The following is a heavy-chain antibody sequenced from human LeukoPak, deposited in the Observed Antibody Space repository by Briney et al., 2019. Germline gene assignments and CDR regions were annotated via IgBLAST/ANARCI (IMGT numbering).Heavy chain of an antibody. J-gene: IGHJ5*02. V-gene: IGHV4-4*07. D-gene: IGHD1-26*01. Sequence: PSETLSLTCTVSGVSMSGYWGWVRQPAGKGLEWIGRISTSGGTDYNPSLKSRITMSVNTSKNQFSLKLSSMTAADTAVYYCARSNSGSYGWFDPWGQGTLVTVSS. CDR2: ISTSGGT. CDR1: GVSMSGY. CDR3: ARSNSGSYGWFDP.